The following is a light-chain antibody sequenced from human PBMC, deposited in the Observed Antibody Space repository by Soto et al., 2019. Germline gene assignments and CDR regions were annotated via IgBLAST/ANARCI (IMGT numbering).Light chain of an antibody. CDR3: SSYTSSSTPYV. Sequence: QSVRTQPASVSGSPGQWGTISFPGTSREVGGYHYVSWYQQHPVKAPKLMIYDVTNRPSGVSDRFSGSKSGNTASLTISGLQAEDEADYYCSSYTSSSTPYVFGTGTKVTVL. J-gene: IGLJ1*01. V-gene: IGLV2-14*01. CDR1: SREVGGYHY. CDR2: DVT.